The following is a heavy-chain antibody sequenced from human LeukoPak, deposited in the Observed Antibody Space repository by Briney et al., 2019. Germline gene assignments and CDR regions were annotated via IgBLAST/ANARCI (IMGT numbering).Heavy chain of an antibody. D-gene: IGHD3-22*01. V-gene: IGHV4-59*12. Sequence: SETLSLTCTVSDGSISSYYWSWIRQPPGKGLEWIGYIYHSGSTYYNPSLKSRVTISVDRSKNQFSLKLSSVTAADTAVYYCARADYYDSSGLRWFDPWGQGTLVTVSS. CDR2: IYHSGST. CDR1: DGSISSYY. J-gene: IGHJ5*02. CDR3: ARADYYDSSGLRWFDP.